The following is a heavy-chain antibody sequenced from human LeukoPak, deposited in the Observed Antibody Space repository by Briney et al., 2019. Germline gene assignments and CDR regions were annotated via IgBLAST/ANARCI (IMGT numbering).Heavy chain of an antibody. CDR1: GFTFSTYN. Sequence: GGSLRLSCAASGFTFSTYNMNWVRQAPGKGLEWLSFITDTGGVQYADSVKGRFTISRDNAKKSLYLQMNSLRAEDTAVYYCARDWYSSSWYGDYYYGMDVWGQGTTVTVSS. D-gene: IGHD6-13*01. V-gene: IGHV3-48*01. CDR3: ARDWYSSSWYGDYYYGMDV. CDR2: ITDTGGV. J-gene: IGHJ6*02.